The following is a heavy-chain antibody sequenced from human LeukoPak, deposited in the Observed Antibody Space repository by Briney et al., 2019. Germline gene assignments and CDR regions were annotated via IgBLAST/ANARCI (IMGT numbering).Heavy chain of an antibody. J-gene: IGHJ5*02. CDR1: GDSISNYY. Sequence: SETLSLTCIFSGDSISNYYWSWIRQPPGKGLEWIGYISYSGATNYNPSLKSLVTLSVDTSKNQFSLKLSSVTAADTATYYCANVRRYNYGFVDTWGQGTLVTVSS. CDR3: ANVRRYNYGFVDT. D-gene: IGHD5-18*01. V-gene: IGHV4-59*01. CDR2: ISYSGAT.